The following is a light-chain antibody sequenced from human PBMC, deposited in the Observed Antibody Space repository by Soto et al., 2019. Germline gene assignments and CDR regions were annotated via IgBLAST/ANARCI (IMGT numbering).Light chain of an antibody. V-gene: IGLV2-11*01. J-gene: IGLJ2*01. CDR2: DVD. CDR1: SGDVGAYNY. Sequence: QSVLTQPRSVSASPGQSVTISCTGTSGDVGAYNYVSWSQQYPGKAPKLIIYDVDQRHSGVPDRFVGSKSGNTATLTISGLQAEDEADYYCCSYAGRLLVVFGGGTKLTVL. CDR3: CSYAGRLLVV.